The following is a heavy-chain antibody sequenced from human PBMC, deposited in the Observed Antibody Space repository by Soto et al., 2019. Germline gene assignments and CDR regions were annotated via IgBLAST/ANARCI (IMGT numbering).Heavy chain of an antibody. J-gene: IGHJ4*02. CDR3: AREWERGIFDY. CDR2: IYHSGST. V-gene: IGHV4-4*02. Sequence: PSETLSLTCAVSSGSISSSNWWSWVRQPPGKGLEWIGEIYHSGSTDYNPSLKSRVTISLDKSENQFSLRLSSVTAADMAVYYCAREWERGIFDYWGQGTLVTVYS. CDR1: SGSISSSNW. D-gene: IGHD1-26*01.